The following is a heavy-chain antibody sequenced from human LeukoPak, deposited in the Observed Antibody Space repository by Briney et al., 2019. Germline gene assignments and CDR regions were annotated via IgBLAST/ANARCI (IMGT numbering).Heavy chain of an antibody. CDR1: GGSISSYY. CDR3: ARPFLYGDYVRWAFDI. J-gene: IGHJ3*02. Sequence: SETLSLTCTVSGGSISSYYWSWIRQPPGKGLEWIGYIYYSGSTNYNPSLKSRVTISVDTSKNQFSLKLSSVTAADTAVYYCARPFLYGDYVRWAFDIWGQGTMVTVSS. V-gene: IGHV4-59*08. CDR2: IYYSGST. D-gene: IGHD4-17*01.